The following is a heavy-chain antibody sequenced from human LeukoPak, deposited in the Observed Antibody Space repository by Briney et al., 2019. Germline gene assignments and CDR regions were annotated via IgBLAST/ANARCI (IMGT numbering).Heavy chain of an antibody. CDR3: ARGPFIVGAETPLDPPDY. V-gene: IGHV1-2*02. CDR1: GYTLTELS. CDR2: INPNSGGT. J-gene: IGHJ4*02. D-gene: IGHD1-26*01. Sequence: ASVKVSCKVSGYTLTELSMHWVRQAPGQGLEWMGWINPNSGGTNYAQKFQGRVTMTRDTSISTAYMELSRLRSDDTAVYYCARGPFIVGAETPLDPPDYWGQGTLVTVSS.